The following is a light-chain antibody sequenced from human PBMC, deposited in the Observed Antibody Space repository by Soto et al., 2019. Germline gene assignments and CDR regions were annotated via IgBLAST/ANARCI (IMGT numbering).Light chain of an antibody. V-gene: IGLV1-47*01. CDR3: AAWDDSLSGVV. CDR1: SSNIGSNY. J-gene: IGLJ2*01. CDR2: RSN. Sequence: QSVLTQPPSASGTPGQRVTISCSGSSSNIGSNYVYWYQQLPGTAPKLLIYRSNQRPSGVPDLFSGSKSGTSASLALSGLRSEDEEHYYCAAWDDSLSGVVFGGGTKVTVL.